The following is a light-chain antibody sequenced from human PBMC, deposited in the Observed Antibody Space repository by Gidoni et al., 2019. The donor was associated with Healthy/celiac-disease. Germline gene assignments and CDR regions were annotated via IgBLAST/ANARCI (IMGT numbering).Light chain of an antibody. J-gene: IGLJ3*02. Sequence: QSALNKPASVSGSPGQSITISCTGTSSDFGSYNLVPLYQQHPGKAPKLMIYEVSKRPSGVSNRFSGSKSGNTASLTISGLQAEDEADYYCCSYAGSSTYWVFGGGTKLTVL. V-gene: IGLV2-23*02. CDR1: SSDFGSYNL. CDR2: EVS. CDR3: CSYAGSSTYWV.